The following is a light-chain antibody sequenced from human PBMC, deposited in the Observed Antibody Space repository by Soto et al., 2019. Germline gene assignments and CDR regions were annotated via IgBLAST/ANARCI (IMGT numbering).Light chain of an antibody. J-gene: IGLJ2*01. Sequence: QSALTQPASVSGSPGQSITISCTGSSSDVGGYNYVSWYQQHHPGKAPKLMIYDVSNRPSGVSNRLSGSKSGNTASLTISGLQAEDEADYYCSSYTTSSTVVFGGGTKVTVL. V-gene: IGLV2-14*03. CDR3: SSYTTSSTVV. CDR1: SSDVGGYNY. CDR2: DVS.